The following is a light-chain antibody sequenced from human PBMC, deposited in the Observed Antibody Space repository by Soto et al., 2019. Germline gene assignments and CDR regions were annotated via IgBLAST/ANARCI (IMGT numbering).Light chain of an antibody. V-gene: IGKV2-28*01. J-gene: IGKJ1*01. Sequence: DIVMTQSPLSLPVTPGEPASISCRSSQSLLHSNGYNYLDWYLQKPGQSPQLLIYLGSNRASGVPERVRGRWSGTNFKTKISRGGGGECWVFFRMQALQTPAFGQGTKVEIK. CDR1: QSLLHSNGYNY. CDR2: LGS. CDR3: MQALQTPA.